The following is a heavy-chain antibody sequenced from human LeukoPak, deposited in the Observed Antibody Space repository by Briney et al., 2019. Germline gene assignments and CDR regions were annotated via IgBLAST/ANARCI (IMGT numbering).Heavy chain of an antibody. CDR2: INHSGST. CDR1: AGSFSGYY. J-gene: IGHJ6*02. Sequence: KTSETLSLTCAVYAGSFSGYYWSWIRQPPGKGLEWIGEINHSGSTNYNPSLKSRVTISVDTSKNQFSLKLSSVTAADTAVYYCARGAADGGYADYGMDVWGQGTTVTVSS. V-gene: IGHV4-34*01. D-gene: IGHD5-12*01. CDR3: ARGAADGGYADYGMDV.